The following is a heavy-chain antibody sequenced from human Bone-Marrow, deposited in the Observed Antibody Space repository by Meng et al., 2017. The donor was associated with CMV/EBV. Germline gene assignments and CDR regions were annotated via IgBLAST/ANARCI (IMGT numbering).Heavy chain of an antibody. CDR3: ARDGTTSRWDYYYGMDV. CDR1: GFTFSSNY. CDR2: IYSGGST. J-gene: IGHJ6*02. D-gene: IGHD4-17*01. V-gene: IGHV3-66*02. Sequence: GESLKISCAASGFTFSSNYMSWVRQAPGKGLEWVSVIYSGGSTYYADSVKGRFTISRDNSKNTLYLQMNSLRAEDTAVYYCARDGTTSRWDYYYGMDVWGQGTTVTV.